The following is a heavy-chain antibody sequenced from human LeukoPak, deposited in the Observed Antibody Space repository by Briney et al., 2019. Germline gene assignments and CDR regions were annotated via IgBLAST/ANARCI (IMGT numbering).Heavy chain of an antibody. D-gene: IGHD6-19*01. CDR2: IYYSGST. CDR1: GGSISHYF. CDR3: AKTVAGYWYFDL. V-gene: IGHV4-59*08. J-gene: IGHJ2*01. Sequence: PSETLSLTCTVSGGSISHYFWSWIRQAPGKALEWIGYIYYSGSTNYNPSLKSRVTISVDTSKNQFSLKLSSVTAADTAVYYCAKTVAGYWYFDLWGRGTLVTVSS.